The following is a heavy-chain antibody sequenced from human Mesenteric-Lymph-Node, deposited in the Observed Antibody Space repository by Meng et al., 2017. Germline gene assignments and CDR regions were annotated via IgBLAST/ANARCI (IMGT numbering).Heavy chain of an antibody. V-gene: IGHV3-48*03. D-gene: IGHD1-26*01. Sequence: GESLKISCAGSGFTFSSYEMNWVRQAPGKGLQWISWISSAGSGIQYADSVKGRFTISRDNSKNTLYLQMNSLRVEDTAVYYCARPGRWELLRGGLDVWGQGTTVTVSS. CDR2: ISSAGSGI. CDR3: ARPGRWELLRGGLDV. J-gene: IGHJ6*02. CDR1: GFTFSSYE.